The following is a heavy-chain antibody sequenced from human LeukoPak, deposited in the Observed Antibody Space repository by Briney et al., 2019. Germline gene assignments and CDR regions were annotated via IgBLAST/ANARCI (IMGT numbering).Heavy chain of an antibody. CDR1: GYTFTDYY. Sequence: GASVKVSCKASGYTFTDYYMHWVQQAPGKGLEWMGRVDPEDGETIYAEKFQGRVTITTDESTSTAYMELSSLRSEDTAVYYCARDSGGSYPFDYWGQGTLVTVSS. V-gene: IGHV1-69-2*01. D-gene: IGHD1-26*01. J-gene: IGHJ4*02. CDR2: VDPEDGET. CDR3: ARDSGGSYPFDY.